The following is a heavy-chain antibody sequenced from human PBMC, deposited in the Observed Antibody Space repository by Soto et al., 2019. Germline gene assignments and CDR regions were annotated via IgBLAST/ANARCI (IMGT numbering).Heavy chain of an antibody. Sequence: PSETLSLTCSVSGGSTNSGAYYWGWVRQPPGKGLEWIGYISHKGNSYNNPSLKSRVTISLETSKNQFSLNLTSVTAADTAVYYCARVSATGTRWFDPWGQGXPVTV. V-gene: IGHV4-31*03. CDR1: GGSTNSGAYY. CDR3: ARVSATGTRWFDP. CDR2: ISHKGNS. D-gene: IGHD2-8*01. J-gene: IGHJ5*02.